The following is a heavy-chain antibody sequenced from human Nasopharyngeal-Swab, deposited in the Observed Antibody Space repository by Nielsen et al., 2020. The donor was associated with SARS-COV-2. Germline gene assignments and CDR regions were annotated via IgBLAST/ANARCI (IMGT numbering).Heavy chain of an antibody. Sequence: ASVKVSCKASGFSFSNYVIHWVRQAPAQTPEWLGWIYVGNGDTQYTPNFQGRVTFTRDTSANTAYMEMSSLTSEDTAVFYCASPDYGDYWGQGTLVTVSS. CDR2: IYVGNGDT. CDR1: GFSFSNYV. J-gene: IGHJ4*02. V-gene: IGHV1-3*01. CDR3: ASPDYGDY.